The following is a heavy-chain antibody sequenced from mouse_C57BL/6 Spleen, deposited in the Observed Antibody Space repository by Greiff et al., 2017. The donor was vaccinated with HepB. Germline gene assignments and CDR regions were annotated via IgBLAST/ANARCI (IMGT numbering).Heavy chain of an antibody. CDR3: AREELRRLPFDY. D-gene: IGHD1-2*01. V-gene: IGHV1-75*01. CDR2: IFPGSGST. Sequence: QVQLKESGPELVKPGASVKISCKASGYTFTDYYINWVKQRPGQGLEWIGWIFPGSGSTYYNEKFKGKATLTVDKSSSTAYMLLSSLTSEDSAVYFCAREELRRLPFDYWGQGTTLTVSS. J-gene: IGHJ2*01. CDR1: GYTFTDYY.